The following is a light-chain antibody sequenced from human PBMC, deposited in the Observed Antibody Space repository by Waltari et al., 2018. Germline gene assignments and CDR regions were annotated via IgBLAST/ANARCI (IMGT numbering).Light chain of an antibody. CDR3: QQHGTSPYT. CDR1: QGVRINY. J-gene: IGKJ2*01. V-gene: IGKV3-20*01. Sequence: CRARQGVRINYLVWYQQKPGQASSLLIYAASSRATGVPDRISGSGSGTDFTLTLSRLEPEDFAVYYCQQHGTSPYTFGQGTKLQIK. CDR2: AAS.